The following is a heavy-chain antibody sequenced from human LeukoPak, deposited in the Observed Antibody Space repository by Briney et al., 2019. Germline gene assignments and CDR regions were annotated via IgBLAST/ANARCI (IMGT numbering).Heavy chain of an antibody. CDR2: IFHNGKT. J-gene: IGHJ4*02. Sequence: SETLSLTCTVSGGSVSTSDYYWGWIRQTPGKGLEWIGDIFHNGKTNYNPSLKGRVTISIDTSNNQFSLRLPSVTAADTAVYYCARIFDSWDQGTLVTVSS. CDR1: GGSVSTSDYY. CDR3: ARIFDS. V-gene: IGHV4-39*07.